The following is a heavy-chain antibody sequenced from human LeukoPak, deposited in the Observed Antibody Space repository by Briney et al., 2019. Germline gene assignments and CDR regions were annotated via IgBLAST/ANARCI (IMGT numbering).Heavy chain of an antibody. V-gene: IGHV1-69*04. CDR1: GGTFSSYA. D-gene: IGHD5-18*01. Sequence: ASVKVSCKASGGTFSSYAISWVRQAPGRGLEWMGRIIPILGIANYAQKFQGRVTITADKSTSTAYMELSSLRSEDTAVYYCARDKRWGNVDTGPYWGQGTLVTVSS. CDR2: IIPILGIA. J-gene: IGHJ4*02. CDR3: ARDKRWGNVDTGPY.